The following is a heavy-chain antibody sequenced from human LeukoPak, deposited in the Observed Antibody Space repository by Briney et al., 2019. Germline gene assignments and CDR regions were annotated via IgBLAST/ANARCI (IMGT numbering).Heavy chain of an antibody. CDR2: INPNSGGT. Sequence: PGGSLRLSCTASGFTFNTYTMHWVRQAPGRGLEWMGWINPNSGGTNYAQKFQGRVTMTRDTSISTAYMELSRLRSDDTAVYYCARAPDTLHDYWGQGTLVTVSS. CDR3: ARAPDTLHDY. D-gene: IGHD5-18*01. V-gene: IGHV1-2*02. J-gene: IGHJ4*02. CDR1: GFTFNTYT.